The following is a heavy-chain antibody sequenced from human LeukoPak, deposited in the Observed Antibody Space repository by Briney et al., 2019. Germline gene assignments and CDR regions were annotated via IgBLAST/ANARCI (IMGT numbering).Heavy chain of an antibody. J-gene: IGHJ4*01. CDR3: AKEDYYGSGIYY. Sequence: PGGSLRLSCAASGFTFSCYGMHWVRRAPGKGLEWVAVSYDGSNKYYADSVKGRFTISRDNSKNTLYLQMNSLRAEDTAVYYCAKEDYYGSGIYYWGHGTLVTVSS. V-gene: IGHV3-30*18. CDR1: GFTFSCYG. D-gene: IGHD3-10*01. CDR2: SYDGSNK.